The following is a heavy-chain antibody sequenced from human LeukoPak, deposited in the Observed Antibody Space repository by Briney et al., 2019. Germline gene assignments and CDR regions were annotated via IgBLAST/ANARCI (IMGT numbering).Heavy chain of an antibody. CDR3: ATTTYYYDSSGYYYVWFDP. CDR2: IIPIFGTA. V-gene: IGHV1-69*13. CDR1: GYTFTSYY. Sequence: ASVKVSCKASGYTFTSYYMHWVRQAPGQGLEWMGGIIPIFGTANYAQKFQGRVTITADESTSTAYMELSSLRSEDTAVYYCATTTYYYDSSGYYYVWFDPWGQGTLVTVSS. D-gene: IGHD3-22*01. J-gene: IGHJ5*02.